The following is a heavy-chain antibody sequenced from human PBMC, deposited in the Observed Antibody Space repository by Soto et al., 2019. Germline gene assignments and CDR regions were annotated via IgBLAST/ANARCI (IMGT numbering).Heavy chain of an antibody. D-gene: IGHD3-22*01. Sequence: QVQLVESGGGVVQPGRSLRLSCAASGFTFSSYGMHWVRQAPGKGLEWVAVISYDGSNKYYADSVKGRFTFSRDNSKNXLYLQMHSLRAEDTAVYYCAKDDGLAYYYDRSGYSDWGQGTLVTVSS. CDR2: ISYDGSNK. V-gene: IGHV3-30*18. J-gene: IGHJ4*02. CDR3: AKDDGLAYYYDRSGYSD. CDR1: GFTFSSYG.